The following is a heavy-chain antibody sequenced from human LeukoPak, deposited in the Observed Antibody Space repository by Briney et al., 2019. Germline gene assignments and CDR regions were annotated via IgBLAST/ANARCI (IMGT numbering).Heavy chain of an antibody. CDR1: GGSISSGGYS. CDR2: IYYSGST. J-gene: IGHJ4*02. CDR3: ARDYGFWSGLYN. V-gene: IGHV4-30-4*07. Sequence: SETLSLTCAVSGGSISSGGYSWSWIRQPPGKGLEWIGYIYYSGSTYYNPSLRSRVTISLDTSKNQFSLKLSSVTAADTAVYYCARDYGFWSGLYNWGQGALVTVSS. D-gene: IGHD3-3*01.